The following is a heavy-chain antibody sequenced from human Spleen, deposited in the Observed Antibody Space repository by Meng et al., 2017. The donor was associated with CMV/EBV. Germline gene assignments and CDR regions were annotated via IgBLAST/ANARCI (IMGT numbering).Heavy chain of an antibody. CDR2: ISSSSSYI. CDR3: ACLQGGSETATKIFDY. Sequence: GESLKISCAASGFTFSSYSMNWVRQAPGKGLEWVSSISSSSSYIYYADSVKGRFTISRDNAKNSLYLQMNSLRAEDTAVYYCACLQGGSETATKIFDYWGQGTLVTVSS. D-gene: IGHD2-15*01. CDR1: GFTFSSYS. V-gene: IGHV3-21*01. J-gene: IGHJ4*02.